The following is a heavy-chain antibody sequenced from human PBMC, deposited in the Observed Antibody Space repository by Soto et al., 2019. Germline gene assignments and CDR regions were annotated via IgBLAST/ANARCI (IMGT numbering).Heavy chain of an antibody. CDR3: AKDMGFYYDSSGPYDY. V-gene: IGHV3-23*01. CDR1: GFAFSSYA. D-gene: IGHD3-22*01. Sequence: GGSLRLSCTASGFAFSSYAMSWVRQAPGKGLEWVSAISGSGGSTYYADSVKGRFTTSRDNSKNTLYLQMNSLRAEDTAVYYCAKDMGFYYDSSGPYDYWGQGTLVTVSS. J-gene: IGHJ4*02. CDR2: ISGSGGST.